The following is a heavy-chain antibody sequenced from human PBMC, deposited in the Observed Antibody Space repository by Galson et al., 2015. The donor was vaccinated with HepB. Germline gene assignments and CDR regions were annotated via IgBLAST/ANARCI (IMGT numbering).Heavy chain of an antibody. Sequence: SVKVSCKASGYTFTSYAMNWVRQAPGQGLEWMGWINTYTGDPTYAQGFTGRFVLSLDTSVSTAYLQISSLKAEDTAVYYCARTHDGSSAGWLNYWGQGTLVTVSS. D-gene: IGHD6-6*01. V-gene: IGHV7-4-1*02. CDR2: INTYTGDP. CDR1: GYTFTSYA. J-gene: IGHJ4*02. CDR3: ARTHDGSSAGWLNY.